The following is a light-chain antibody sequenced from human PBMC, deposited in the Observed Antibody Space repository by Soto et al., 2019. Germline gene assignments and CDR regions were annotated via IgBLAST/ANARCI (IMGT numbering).Light chain of an antibody. CDR3: AAWDDSLNVV. J-gene: IGLJ2*01. CDR2: SNN. V-gene: IGLV1-44*01. CDR1: SSNIASNT. Sequence: QPVLTQPPSASGTPGQRVTISCSGSSSNIASNTVNWYQHLPGTAPKLHIYSNNQRPSGVPDRFSGSKSGTSASLAISGLQSEDEADYYCAAWDDSLNVVFGGGTQLTVL.